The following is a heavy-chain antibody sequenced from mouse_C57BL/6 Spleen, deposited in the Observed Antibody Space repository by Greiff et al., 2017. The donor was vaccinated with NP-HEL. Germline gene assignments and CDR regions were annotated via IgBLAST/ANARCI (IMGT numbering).Heavy chain of an antibody. V-gene: IGHV5-4*01. D-gene: IGHD1-1*01. Sequence: EVKLVESGGGLVKPGGSLKLSCAASGFTFSSYAMSWVRQTPEKRLEWVATISDGGSYTYYPDNVKGRFTISRDNAKNNLYLQMSHLKSEDTAMYYCARDGGGYYGDYWGQGTTLTVSS. CDR1: GFTFSSYA. CDR2: ISDGGSYT. J-gene: IGHJ2*01. CDR3: ARDGGGYYGDY.